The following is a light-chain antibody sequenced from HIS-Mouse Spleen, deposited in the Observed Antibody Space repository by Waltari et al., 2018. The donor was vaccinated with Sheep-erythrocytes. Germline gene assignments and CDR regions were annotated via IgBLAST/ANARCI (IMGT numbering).Light chain of an antibody. Sequence: ASQLTQSPSSLSASVGDRVTITCRASQGISSALACYQQKPGKAPKLLIYDASSLESGVPSRFSGSGSGTDVTLTISSLQSEDFATYYCQQFNNYPRTFGQWTKVEIK. J-gene: IGKJ1*01. CDR2: DAS. CDR3: QQFNNYPRT. V-gene: IGKV1-13*01. CDR1: QGISSA.